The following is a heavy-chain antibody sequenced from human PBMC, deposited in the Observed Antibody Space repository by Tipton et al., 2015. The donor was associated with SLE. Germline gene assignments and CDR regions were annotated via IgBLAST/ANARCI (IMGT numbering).Heavy chain of an antibody. Sequence: TLSLTCAVFGGSFSGYDWSWIRQPPGKGLEWIGEINYSGRTNYNPSLKSRVTISVDTSRNQVSLKLSSVTAADTALYFCARRRDIVVVPAQGFDVWGQGTMVIVSS. D-gene: IGHD2-2*01. V-gene: IGHV4-34*01. J-gene: IGHJ3*01. CDR3: ARRRDIVVVPAQGFDV. CDR1: GGSFSGYD. CDR2: INYSGRT.